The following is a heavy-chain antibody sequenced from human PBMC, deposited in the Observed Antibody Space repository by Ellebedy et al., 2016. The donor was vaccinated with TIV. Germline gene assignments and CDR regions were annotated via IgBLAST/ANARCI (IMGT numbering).Heavy chain of an antibody. Sequence: SETLSLTXTVSGGSISSGGYYWSWIRQHPGKGLEWIGYIYYSGSTYYNPSLKSRVTISVDTSKNQFSLKLSSVTAADTAVYYCARGLAVAGTFFWYFDLWGRGTLVTVSS. D-gene: IGHD6-19*01. CDR1: GGSISSGGYY. J-gene: IGHJ2*01. V-gene: IGHV4-31*03. CDR3: ARGLAVAGTFFWYFDL. CDR2: IYYSGST.